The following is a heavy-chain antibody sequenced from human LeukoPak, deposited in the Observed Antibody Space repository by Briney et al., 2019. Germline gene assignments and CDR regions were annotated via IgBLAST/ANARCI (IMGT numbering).Heavy chain of an antibody. Sequence: PVKVSCKASGGTFSSYAISWVRQAPGQGLEWMGGIIPIFGTANYARKFQGRVTITADESTSTAYMELSGLRSEDTAVYYCSKLLAYYYYMDVWGKGTTVTVSS. V-gene: IGHV1-69*01. CDR1: GGTFSSYA. J-gene: IGHJ6*03. CDR3: SKLLAYYYYMDV. CDR2: IIPIFGTA. D-gene: IGHD1-1*01.